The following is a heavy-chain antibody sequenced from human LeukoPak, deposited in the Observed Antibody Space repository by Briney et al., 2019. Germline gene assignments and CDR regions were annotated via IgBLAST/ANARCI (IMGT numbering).Heavy chain of an antibody. CDR1: GYTFTGYY. J-gene: IGHJ3*02. CDR3: ASPGLRYFDWLLLGDDAFDI. CDR2: INPNSGGT. Sequence: VASVEVSCKASGYTFTGYYMHWVRQAPGQGLEWMGRINPNSGGTNYAQKFQGRVTMTRDTSISTAYMELSRLRSDDTAVYYCASPGLRYFDWLLLGDDAFDIWGQGTMVTVSS. D-gene: IGHD3-9*01. V-gene: IGHV1-2*06.